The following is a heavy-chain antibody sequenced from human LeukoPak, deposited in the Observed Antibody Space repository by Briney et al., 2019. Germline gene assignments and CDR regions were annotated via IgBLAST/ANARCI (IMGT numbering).Heavy chain of an antibody. V-gene: IGHV1-69*13. CDR1: GGTFSSYA. Sequence: ASVKVSCKASGGTFSSYAISWVRQAPGQGLEWMGGIIPIFGTANYAQKFQGRVTITADESTSTAYMELSSLRSEDTAVYYCARVQLYCSGGSCYSDGTFDYWGQGTLVTVSS. CDR3: ARVQLYCSGGSCYSDGTFDY. J-gene: IGHJ4*02. D-gene: IGHD2-15*01. CDR2: IIPIFGTA.